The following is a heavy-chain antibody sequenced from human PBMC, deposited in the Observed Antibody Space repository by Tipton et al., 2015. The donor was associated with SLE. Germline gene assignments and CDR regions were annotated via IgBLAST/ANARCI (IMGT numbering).Heavy chain of an antibody. V-gene: IGHV3-74*01. CDR2: INSDGSST. CDR3: ARGPEYYDYVWGSYQYYYYGMDV. Sequence: GSLRLSCGASGFTFSHYWMSWVRQAPGKGLVWVSRINSDGSSTSYADSVKGRFTISRDNAKNTLYLQMNSLRAEDTAVYYCARGPEYYDYVWGSYQYYYYGMDVWGQGTTVTVSS. CDR1: GFTFSHYW. J-gene: IGHJ6*02. D-gene: IGHD3-16*02.